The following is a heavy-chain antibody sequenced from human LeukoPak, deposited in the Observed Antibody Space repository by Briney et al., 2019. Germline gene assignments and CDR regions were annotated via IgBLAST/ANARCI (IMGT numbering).Heavy chain of an antibody. CDR1: GFTFSSYA. Sequence: GGSLRLSCAASGFTFSSYAMSWVRQAPGKGLECISGFSGSGGSTYYADSVKGRFTISRDNSKNTLYLQMSSLRAEDTAVYYCAKDRVVTSGWFDYWGQGTLVTVSS. CDR3: AKDRVVTSGWFDY. J-gene: IGHJ4*02. D-gene: IGHD6-19*01. CDR2: FSGSGGST. V-gene: IGHV3-23*01.